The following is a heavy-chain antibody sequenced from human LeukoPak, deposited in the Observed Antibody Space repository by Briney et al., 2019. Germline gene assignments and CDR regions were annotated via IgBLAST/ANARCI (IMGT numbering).Heavy chain of an antibody. J-gene: IGHJ2*01. D-gene: IGHD3-3*02. Sequence: SQTLSLTCTVSGGSISSGGSYWSWIRQHPGKGLEWIGYIYYSGSTYYNPSLKSRVTISVDTSKNQFSLRLSSVTAADTAVYYCARVSRPSWYFDLWGRGTLVTVSS. CDR1: GGSISSGGSY. V-gene: IGHV4-31*03. CDR2: IYYSGST. CDR3: ARVSRPSWYFDL.